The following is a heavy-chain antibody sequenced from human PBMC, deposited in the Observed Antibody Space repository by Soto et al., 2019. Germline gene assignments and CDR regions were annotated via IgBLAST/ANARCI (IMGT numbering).Heavy chain of an antibody. J-gene: IGHJ6*02. CDR2: IWYDGSNK. D-gene: IGHD5-18*01. CDR1: GFTFSSYG. CDR3: ARDGSGYSYVTIYYYYYGMDV. V-gene: IGHV3-33*01. Sequence: HPGGSLRLSCAASGFTFSSYGTHWVRQAPGKGLEWVAVIWYDGSNKYYADSVKGRFTISRDNSKNTLYLQMNSLRAEDTAVYYCARDGSGYSYVTIYYYYYGMDVWGQGTTVTVSS.